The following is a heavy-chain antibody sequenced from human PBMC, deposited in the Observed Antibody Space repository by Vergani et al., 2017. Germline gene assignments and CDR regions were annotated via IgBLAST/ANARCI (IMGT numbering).Heavy chain of an antibody. Sequence: VQLLESGGGLVQPGGSLRLSCAASGFTFSSYAMSWVRQAPGKGLEWVSAISGSGGSTYCADSVKSRFTISIDNSKNTLYLQMNSLRAEDTAVYYCAKDSSRLRPQYYYYYGMDVGGQGTTVTVSS. J-gene: IGHJ6*02. D-gene: IGHD6-6*01. CDR1: GFTFSSYA. CDR2: ISGSGGST. V-gene: IGHV3-23*01. CDR3: AKDSSRLRPQYYYYYGMDV.